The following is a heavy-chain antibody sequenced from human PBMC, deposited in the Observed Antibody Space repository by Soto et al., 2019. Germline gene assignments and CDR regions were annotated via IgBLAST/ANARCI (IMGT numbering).Heavy chain of an antibody. CDR3: ARDNDPVWSGYYGSDFDY. J-gene: IGHJ4*02. CDR1: GFTFSSYW. Sequence: GGSLRLSCAASGFTFSSYWMSWVRQAPGRGLEWVANIKQDGSEKYYVDSVKGRFTISRDNAKNSLYLQMNSLRAEDTAVYYCARDNDPVWSGYYGSDFDYWGQGTLVTVSS. D-gene: IGHD3-3*01. V-gene: IGHV3-7*03. CDR2: IKQDGSEK.